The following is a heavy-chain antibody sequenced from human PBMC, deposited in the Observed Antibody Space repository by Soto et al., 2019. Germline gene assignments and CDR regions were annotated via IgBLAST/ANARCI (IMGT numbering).Heavy chain of an antibody. Sequence: QVHLVQSGAEVKKPGASVKVSCKGSGYAFTTYGITWVRQAPGQGLEWMGWISAHNGNTNYAQKLQGRVTVTRDTSTRTAYMELRSLRSDYTAVYCCARGRYGDYWGQGALVTVSS. CDR1: GYAFTTYG. CDR2: ISAHNGNT. D-gene: IGHD1-1*01. J-gene: IGHJ4*02. CDR3: ARGRYGDY. V-gene: IGHV1-18*01.